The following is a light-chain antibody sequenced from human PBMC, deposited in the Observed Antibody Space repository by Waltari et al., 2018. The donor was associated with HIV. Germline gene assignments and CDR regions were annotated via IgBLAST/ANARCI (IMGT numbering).Light chain of an antibody. CDR3: QQSFTTPRT. CDR2: AAS. Sequence: DIQMTMSPSSLSVSVGDRITITCRASQSISTSLNWYQQKPGKAPNVLIHAASSLQSGVPSRFSGTGSGTDFTLTISSLQPEDVATYYCQQSFTTPRTFGQGTKVEIK. V-gene: IGKV1-39*01. CDR1: QSISTS. J-gene: IGKJ1*01.